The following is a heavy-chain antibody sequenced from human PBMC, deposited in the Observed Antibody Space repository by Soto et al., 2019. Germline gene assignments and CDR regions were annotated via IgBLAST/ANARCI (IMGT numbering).Heavy chain of an antibody. J-gene: IGHJ3*02. CDR1: GGSISSYY. V-gene: IGHV4-4*07. Sequence: SETLSLTCTVSGGSISSYYWSWIRQPAGKGLEWIGRIYTSGSTNYNPSLKSRVTMSVDTSKNQFSLKLSSVTAADTAVYYCARIAGEWLRLDAFDIWGQGTMVTVSS. CDR2: IYTSGST. D-gene: IGHD5-12*01. CDR3: ARIAGEWLRLDAFDI.